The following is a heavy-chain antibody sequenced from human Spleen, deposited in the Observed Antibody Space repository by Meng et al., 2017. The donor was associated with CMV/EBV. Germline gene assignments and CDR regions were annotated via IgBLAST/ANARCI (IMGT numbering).Heavy chain of an antibody. CDR2: IGSSDGSA. CDR1: GFTFRSYE. CDR3: ARVWSEISPHYYGMDV. J-gene: IGHJ6*02. V-gene: IGHV3-48*03. D-gene: IGHD2/OR15-2a*01. Sequence: GESLKISCAASGFTFRSYEINWVRQAPGKGLEWVSNIGSSDGSAHYADSVKGRFSISRDNAKKSVYLQMNSLSADDTAVYYCARVWSEISPHYYGMDVWGQGTTVTVSS.